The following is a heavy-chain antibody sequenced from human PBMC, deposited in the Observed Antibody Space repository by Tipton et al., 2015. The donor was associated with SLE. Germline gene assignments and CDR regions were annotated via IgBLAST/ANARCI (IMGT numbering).Heavy chain of an antibody. D-gene: IGHD2-2*01. CDR1: GDSLSGQY. Sequence: TLSLTCSVYGDSLSGQYWSWIRQPPGKGLEWIGEVFRGGSTNYSPSLESRVTITVDMSKNQFSLRLISVTAADTAVYYCARGCSSSTCELFYFFGMDVWGQGTTVTVSS. J-gene: IGHJ6*02. V-gene: IGHV4-34*01. CDR2: VFRGGST. CDR3: ARGCSSSTCELFYFFGMDV.